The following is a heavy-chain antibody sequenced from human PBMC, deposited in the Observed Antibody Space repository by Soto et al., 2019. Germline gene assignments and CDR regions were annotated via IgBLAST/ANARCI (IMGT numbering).Heavy chain of an antibody. CDR2: IGTAGDP. CDR3: ARGQPYSAGSGPQSGDAFDI. J-gene: IGHJ3*02. D-gene: IGHD2-15*01. CDR1: GFTFSSYD. V-gene: IGHV3-13*05. Sequence: PXGSLRLSCAASGFTFSSYDMHWVRQATGRGLEWVSAIGTAGDPYYPGSVKGRFTISRENAKNSLHLQMNSLRAGDTAVYYCARGQPYSAGSGPQSGDAFDIWGQGSMVTVSS.